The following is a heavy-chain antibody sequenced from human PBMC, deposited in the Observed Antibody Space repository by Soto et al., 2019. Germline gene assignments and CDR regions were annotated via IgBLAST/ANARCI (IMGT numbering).Heavy chain of an antibody. D-gene: IGHD3-10*01. CDR2: IYYSGST. Sequence: ETLSLTCTVSGGSISSSSYYWGWIRQPPGKGLEWIGSIYYSGSTYYNPSLKSRVTISVDTSKNQFSLKLSSVTAADTAVYYCARHEGSREVIMAFDIWGQGTMVTVSS. CDR1: GGSISSSSYY. J-gene: IGHJ3*02. V-gene: IGHV4-39*01. CDR3: ARHEGSREVIMAFDI.